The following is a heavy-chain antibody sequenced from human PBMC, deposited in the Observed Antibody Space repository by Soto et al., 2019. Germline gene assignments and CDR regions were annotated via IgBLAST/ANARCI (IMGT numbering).Heavy chain of an antibody. CDR3: AKDLGYTYGLDY. CDR1: GFTFSRYG. Sequence: QVQLVESGGGVVQPGRSLRLSCAASGFTFSRYGMHWVRQAPGKGLEWVAVISYDGSNKYYADSVKGRFTISRDNSKNTLYLQLNSLRAEDTAVYYCAKDLGYTYGLDYWGQGTLVTVSS. D-gene: IGHD5-18*01. CDR2: ISYDGSNK. V-gene: IGHV3-30*18. J-gene: IGHJ4*02.